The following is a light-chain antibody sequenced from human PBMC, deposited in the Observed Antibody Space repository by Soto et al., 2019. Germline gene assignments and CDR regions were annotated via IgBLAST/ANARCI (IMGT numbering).Light chain of an antibody. Sequence: EIVMTQSPATLSVSPGERATLSCRASQSVSSNLAWYQQKPGQAPRLIIYLASTRATGIPARFSGSGSGTEFTLTISSLQPEDSAVYYCQQYNNWPPSWTFGQGTKVEIK. V-gene: IGKV3-15*01. CDR3: QQYNNWPPSWT. J-gene: IGKJ1*01. CDR2: LAS. CDR1: QSVSSN.